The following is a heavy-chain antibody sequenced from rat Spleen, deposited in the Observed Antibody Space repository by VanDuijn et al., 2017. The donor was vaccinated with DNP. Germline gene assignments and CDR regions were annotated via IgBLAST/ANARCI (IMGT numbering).Heavy chain of an antibody. Sequence: EVQVVESGGGLVQLGRSMKLSCAASGFTFSDYDMAWVRQAPTKGLEWVATVSFDGSDIYYRHSVKGRFTASRDNAKSILYLQMDSLRSEDTATYYCARPDYWGQGVMVTVSS. CDR3: ARPDY. V-gene: IGHV5-7*01. CDR1: GFTFSDYD. J-gene: IGHJ2*01. CDR2: VSFDGSDI.